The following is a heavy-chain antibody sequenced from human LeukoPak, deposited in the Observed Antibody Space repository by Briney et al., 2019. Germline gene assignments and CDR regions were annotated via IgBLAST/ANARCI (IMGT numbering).Heavy chain of an antibody. Sequence: SETLSLTCTVSGGSISSYYWSWIRQPPGKGLEWIGYIYYSGSTNYNPSLKSRVTISIDTSKNQFSLKLSSVTAADTAVYFCAGRAAVDYYYYRMDVWGQGTTVTVSS. D-gene: IGHD6-13*01. CDR2: IYYSGST. J-gene: IGHJ6*02. CDR3: AGRAAVDYYYYRMDV. V-gene: IGHV4-59*01. CDR1: GGSISSYY.